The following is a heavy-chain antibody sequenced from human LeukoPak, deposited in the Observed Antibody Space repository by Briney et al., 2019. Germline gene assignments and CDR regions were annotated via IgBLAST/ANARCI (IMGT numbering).Heavy chain of an antibody. V-gene: IGHV1-3*01. D-gene: IGHD2-8*02. CDR2: ISAGNGNT. CDR3: ARVSVGGNNNY. CDR1: GYTFTSYA. Sequence: ASVNVSCKASGYTFTSYAIHWVRQAPGQRLEWMGWISAGNGNTKYSQNFQGRVTFISNTSATTAFMELSSLRSEDAAVYYCARVSVGGNNNYWAQGTLVPVPS. J-gene: IGHJ4*02.